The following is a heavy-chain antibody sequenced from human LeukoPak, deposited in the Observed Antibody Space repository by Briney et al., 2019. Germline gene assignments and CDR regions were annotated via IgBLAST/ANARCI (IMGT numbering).Heavy chain of an antibody. V-gene: IGHV4-30-2*01. CDR2: IYHSGST. CDR3: AREVVPAAMGLGNWFDP. D-gene: IGHD2-2*01. J-gene: IGHJ5*02. Sequence: SETLSLTCTVSGGSISSGGYYWSWIRQPPGKGLEWIGYIYHSGSTYYHPSLKSRVTISVDRSKNQFSLKLSSVTAADTAVYYCAREVVPAAMGLGNWFDPWGQGTLVTVSS. CDR1: GGSISSGGYY.